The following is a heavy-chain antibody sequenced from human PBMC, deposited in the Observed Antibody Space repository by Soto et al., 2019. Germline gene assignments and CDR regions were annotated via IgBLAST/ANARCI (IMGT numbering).Heavy chain of an antibody. Sequence: SETLSLTCTVSGDSISSYYWSWIRQPPGKGLEWVGYIYYSGSTNYNPSLKSRVTISVDTSKNQVSLKLSSVTAADTAVYYCATLRGLGEVSTYFASWGKGLMATVSS. CDR2: IYYSGST. CDR3: ATLRGLGEVSTYFAS. D-gene: IGHD3-10*01. V-gene: IGHV4-59*01. CDR1: GDSISSYY. J-gene: IGHJ4*02.